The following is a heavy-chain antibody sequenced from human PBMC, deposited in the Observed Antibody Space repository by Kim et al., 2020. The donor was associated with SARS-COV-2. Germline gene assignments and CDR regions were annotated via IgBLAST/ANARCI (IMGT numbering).Heavy chain of an antibody. CDR3: ARELAYCGGDCYEDAFDI. CDR2: IYSGGST. D-gene: IGHD2-21*02. CDR1: GFTVSSNY. J-gene: IGHJ3*02. V-gene: IGHV3-66*02. Sequence: GGSLRLSCAASGFTVSSNYMSWVRQAPGKGLEWVSVIYSGGSTYYADSVKGRFTISRDNSKNTLYLQMNSLRAEDTAVYYCARELAYCGGDCYEDAFDIWGQGTMVTVSS.